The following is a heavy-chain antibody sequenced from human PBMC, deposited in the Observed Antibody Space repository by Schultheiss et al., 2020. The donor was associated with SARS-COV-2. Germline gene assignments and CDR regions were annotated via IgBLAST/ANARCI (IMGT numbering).Heavy chain of an antibody. V-gene: IGHV3-30*04. CDR2: IWYDGSKQ. CDR1: GFTFSSYA. J-gene: IGHJ4*02. Sequence: GESLKISCAASGFTFSSYAMHWVRQAPGKGLEWVAVIWYDGSKQNYADSVRGRFTISRDNSKNTLYLQMNSLRAEDTAVYYCASIAVAGYYDFDYWGQGTLVTVSS. D-gene: IGHD6-19*01. CDR3: ASIAVAGYYDFDY.